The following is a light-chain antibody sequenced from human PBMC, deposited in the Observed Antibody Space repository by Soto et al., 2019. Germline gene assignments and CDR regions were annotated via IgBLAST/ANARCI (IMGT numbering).Light chain of an antibody. CDR3: QQYGSSSWT. CDR2: GTS. Sequence: EIVLTQSPGTLSLSPGERATLSCRASQSVSTTYLAWYQQQPGQAPRLLIYGTSNRATGIPDRFSGRGSGTDFTLTISRLEPADFAAYYCQQYGSSSWTFGQGTKVEIK. V-gene: IGKV3-20*01. CDR1: QSVSTTY. J-gene: IGKJ1*01.